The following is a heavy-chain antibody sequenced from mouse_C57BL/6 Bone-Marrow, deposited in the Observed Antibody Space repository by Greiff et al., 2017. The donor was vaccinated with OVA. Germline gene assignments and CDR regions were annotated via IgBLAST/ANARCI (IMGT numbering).Heavy chain of an antibody. D-gene: IGHD2-5*01. V-gene: IGHV1-7*01. CDR1: GYTFPSYW. CDR3: AKAFYSIPAWFAD. CDR2: INPSSGYT. J-gene: IGHJ3*01. Sequence: VQLQQSGAELAKPGASVKLSCKASGYTFPSYWMHWVKQRPGQGLEWIGYINPSSGYTKYNQKFKDKATLTAAKSSSTAYMQLSSLTYEDSAVYYCAKAFYSIPAWFADWGQGTLVTVSA.